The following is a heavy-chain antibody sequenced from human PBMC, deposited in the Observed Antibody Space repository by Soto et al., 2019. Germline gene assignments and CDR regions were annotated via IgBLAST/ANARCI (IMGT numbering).Heavy chain of an antibody. CDR1: GFTFSDYF. V-gene: IGHV3-11*01. J-gene: IGHJ4*02. CDR3: ARDRMVFNY. Sequence: QVQLVESGGGLVKAGESLTLSCAASGFTFSDYFMTWIRQAPGKGLEWVSYVTTDTIHYADAVKGRFTLSRDSAKNSLYLQMINLRAEDTGVYYCARDRMVFNYWRQGARVTVSS. CDR2: VTTDTI. D-gene: IGHD2-8*01.